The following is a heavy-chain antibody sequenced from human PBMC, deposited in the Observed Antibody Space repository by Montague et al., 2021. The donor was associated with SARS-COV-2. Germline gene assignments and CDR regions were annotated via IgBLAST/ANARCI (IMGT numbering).Heavy chain of an antibody. V-gene: IGHV3-66*02. CDR3: ARGESTGWYNYFDY. Sequence: SLRLSCAASGFTVSDNFMTWVRQAPGRGLEWVSIIYSDGNTYYTDSARGRFTISRDYSKNTLFLQMNSLRLEDTAVYYCARGESTGWYNYFDYWGQGTLVTVSS. D-gene: IGHD6-19*01. CDR1: GFTVSDNF. J-gene: IGHJ4*02. CDR2: IYSDGNT.